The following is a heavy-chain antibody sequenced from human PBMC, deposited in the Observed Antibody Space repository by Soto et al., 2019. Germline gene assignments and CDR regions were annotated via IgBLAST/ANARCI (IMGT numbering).Heavy chain of an antibody. D-gene: IGHD1-26*01. CDR3: ASQMGSNYYYYYGMDV. Sequence: ASVKVSCKASGGTFSSYAISWVRQAPGQGLEWMGGIIPIFGTENYAQKFQGRVTITADESTSTAYMELSSLRSEDTAVYYCASQMGSNYYYYYGMDVWGQGTTVTVSS. CDR1: GGTFSSYA. V-gene: IGHV1-69*13. CDR2: IIPIFGTE. J-gene: IGHJ6*02.